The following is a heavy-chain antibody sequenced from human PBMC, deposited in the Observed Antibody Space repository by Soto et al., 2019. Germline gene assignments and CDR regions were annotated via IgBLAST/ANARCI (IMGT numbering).Heavy chain of an antibody. J-gene: IGHJ2*01. CDR1: GGSISSYY. Sequence: SETLSLTCTVSGGSISSYYWSWIRQPPGKGLEWIGYINYSGSTNYNPSLKSRVTISVDTSKNQFSLKLSSVTAADTAVYYCARRYCSGGSCYSLGWYFDLWGRGTLVTVSS. CDR2: INYSGST. D-gene: IGHD2-15*01. V-gene: IGHV4-59*12. CDR3: ARRYCSGGSCYSLGWYFDL.